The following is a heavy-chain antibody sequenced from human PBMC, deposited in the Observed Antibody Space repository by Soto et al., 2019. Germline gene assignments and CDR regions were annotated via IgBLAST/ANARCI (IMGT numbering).Heavy chain of an antibody. CDR2: IIPIFGTE. CDR1: GGTFSSYA. J-gene: IGHJ6*02. V-gene: IGHV1-69*01. CDR3: ARDIAALGGFYGMDV. D-gene: IGHD6-6*01. Sequence: QVQLVQSGAEVKKPGSSVKVSCKASGGTFSSYAISWVRQAPGQGLEWMGGIIPIFGTENYAQKFQGRVTITADETTSTAYMELSSLRSEDTAVYYCARDIAALGGFYGMDVWGQGTTVTVSS.